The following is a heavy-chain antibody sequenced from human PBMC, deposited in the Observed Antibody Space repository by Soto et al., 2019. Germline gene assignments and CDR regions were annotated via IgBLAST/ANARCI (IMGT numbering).Heavy chain of an antibody. CDR1: GFTFSSYS. CDR3: ARDQPRYSYGYGLGY. CDR2: ISSSSSYI. J-gene: IGHJ4*02. Sequence: EVQLVESGGGLVKPGGSLRLSCAASGFTFSSYSMNWVRQAPGKGLEWVSSISSSSSYIYYADSVKGRFTISRDNAKNSLYLQKNSLRAEDTAVYYCARDQPRYSYGYGLGYWGQGTLVTVSS. D-gene: IGHD5-18*01. V-gene: IGHV3-21*01.